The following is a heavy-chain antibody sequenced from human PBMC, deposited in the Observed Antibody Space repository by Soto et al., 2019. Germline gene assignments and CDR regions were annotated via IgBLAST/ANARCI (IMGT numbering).Heavy chain of an antibody. CDR2: IYPGDSDT. V-gene: IGHV5-51*01. Sequence: ESLKISCKGSGYSFTSYWIGWVRQMPGKGLEWMGIIYPGDSDTRYSPSFQGQVTISADKSISTAYLQWSSLKASDTAMYYCARHGSIAARRGDYYYGMDVWGQGTTVTVS. D-gene: IGHD6-6*01. CDR1: GYSFTSYW. J-gene: IGHJ6*02. CDR3: ARHGSIAARRGDYYYGMDV.